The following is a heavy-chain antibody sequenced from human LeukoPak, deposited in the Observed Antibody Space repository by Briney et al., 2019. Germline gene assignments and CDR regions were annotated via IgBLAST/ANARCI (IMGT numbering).Heavy chain of an antibody. CDR1: GFTFSSYW. CDR3: ARKAMVRGVIIWSLDY. D-gene: IGHD3-10*01. V-gene: IGHV3-7*03. J-gene: IGHJ4*02. Sequence: GGSLRLSCAASGFTFSSYWMSWVRQAPGEGLEWVANIKQDGSEKYYVDSVKGRFTISRDNAKNSLYLQMNSLRAEDTAVYYCARKAMVRGVIIWSLDYWGQGTLVTVSS. CDR2: IKQDGSEK.